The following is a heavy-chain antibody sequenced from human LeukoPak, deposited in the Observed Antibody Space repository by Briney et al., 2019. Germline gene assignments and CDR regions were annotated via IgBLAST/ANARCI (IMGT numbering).Heavy chain of an antibody. V-gene: IGHV3-7*05. CDR2: IKQDGSEK. J-gene: IGHJ4*02. D-gene: IGHD3-10*01. CDR3: ARDRVTMVRGVNYYFDY. CDR1: GFTLSSYC. Sequence: GGTLRLSCAASGFTLSSYCMSWARQAPGKGLERVVNIKQDGSEKYYVDSVKGRFTISRDNAKNSLYLQMNSLRAEDTGVYYRARDRVTMVRGVNYYFDYWGQGTLVTVSS.